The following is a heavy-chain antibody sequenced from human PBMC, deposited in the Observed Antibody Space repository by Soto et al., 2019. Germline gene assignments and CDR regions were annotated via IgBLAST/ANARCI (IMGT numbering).Heavy chain of an antibody. CDR2: IHTSGSS. CDR3: ARESRDSGDGLDV. Sequence: WTWVRQPAGKGLEWIGRIHTSGSSSYNPSLERRVSMSIDTPTNQFSLKLKSVTVADTAVHFCARESRDSGDGLDVWGQGTAVTVSS. D-gene: IGHD2-15*01. V-gene: IGHV4-4*07. J-gene: IGHJ6*02.